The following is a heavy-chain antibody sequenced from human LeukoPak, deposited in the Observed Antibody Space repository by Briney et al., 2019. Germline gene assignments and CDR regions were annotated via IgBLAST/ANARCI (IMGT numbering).Heavy chain of an antibody. CDR2: INAGSGNT. V-gene: IGHV1-3*01. CDR3: ARDSGEYYFDY. J-gene: IGHJ4*02. CDR1: GYTFTSYA. D-gene: IGHD2-15*01. Sequence: GASVRVSCKASGYTFTSYAMHWVRQAPGQRLEWMGWINAGSGNTKYSQNLQGRVTISRDTSASTAYMELSSLTSEDTAVYYCARDSGEYYFDYWGQGTLVTVSS.